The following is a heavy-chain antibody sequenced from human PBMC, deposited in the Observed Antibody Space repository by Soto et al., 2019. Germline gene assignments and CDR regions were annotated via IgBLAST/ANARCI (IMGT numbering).Heavy chain of an antibody. CDR1: GFTFSSYS. CDR2: ISSSSSYI. CDR3: ARVKVTPIPWNAFDI. Sequence: GGSLRFSCAASGFTFSSYSMNWVRQAPGKGLEWVSSISSSSSYIYYADSVKGRFTISRDNAKNTLYLQMNSLRAEDTAVYYCARVKVTPIPWNAFDIWGQGTMVTVSS. V-gene: IGHV3-21*01. J-gene: IGHJ3*02. D-gene: IGHD2-21*02.